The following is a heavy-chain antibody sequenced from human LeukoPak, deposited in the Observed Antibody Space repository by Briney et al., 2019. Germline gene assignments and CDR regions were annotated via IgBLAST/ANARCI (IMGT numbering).Heavy chain of an antibody. CDR2: IWFDGSNK. CDR3: VRGEGSGYYSGYFDY. J-gene: IGHJ4*02. D-gene: IGHD3-22*01. V-gene: IGHV3-33*01. CDR1: GFTFSSYG. Sequence: GRSLRLSCAASGFTFSSYGMHWVRQAPGKGLEWVAIIWFDGSNKYYADSVKGRFTISRDNSKNTLYLQMNSLRAEDTAVYYCVRGEGSGYYSGYFDYWGQGTLVTVSS.